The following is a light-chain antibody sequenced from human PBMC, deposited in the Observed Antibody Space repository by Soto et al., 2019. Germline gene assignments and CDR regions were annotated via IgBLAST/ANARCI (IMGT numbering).Light chain of an antibody. J-gene: IGLJ1*01. CDR1: SSDVGTYDY. CDR2: GVT. CDR3: SSYAGRSMYG. V-gene: IGLV2-8*01. Sequence: QSALTQPPSASGSPGQSVTFSCTGTSSDVGTYDYVSWYQQYPGKAPKLLIYGVTRRPSGVPDRFSGSKSGNTAALTVSGLQAEDEAYYYCSSYAGRSMYGFGTGTQV.